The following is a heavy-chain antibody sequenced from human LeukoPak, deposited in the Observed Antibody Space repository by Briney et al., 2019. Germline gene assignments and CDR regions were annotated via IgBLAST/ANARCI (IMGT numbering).Heavy chain of an antibody. CDR3: ARPHQDYVWGSPDC. D-gene: IGHD3-16*01. CDR2: ISSSSRTI. J-gene: IGHJ4*02. V-gene: IGHV3-48*02. CDR1: GFTLTGYS. Sequence: PGGSLRLSCAASGFTLTGYSMNWVRQAPGKGLEWVSYISSSSRTIYYADSVKGRFTILRDNAKNSLYLQMNSLREEDTAVYYCARPHQDYVWGSPDCWGQGILVTVSS.